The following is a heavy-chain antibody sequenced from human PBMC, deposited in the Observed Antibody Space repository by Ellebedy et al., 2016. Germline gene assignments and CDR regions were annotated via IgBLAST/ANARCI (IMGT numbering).Heavy chain of an antibody. V-gene: IGHV3-13*01. D-gene: IGHD6-19*01. CDR1: GFTLSDFD. J-gene: IGHJ6*02. CDR2: IGSAGNT. Sequence: GESLKISCVASGFTLSDFDMHWVRQVTGKGLEWVSVIGSAGNTYSSVSVKGRFTVSRDSARNSFYLQMNSLRAEDTVIYYCARCRPAYSSGWYVGGHLGGTDVWGQGTTVTVSS. CDR3: ARCRPAYSSGWYVGGHLGGTDV.